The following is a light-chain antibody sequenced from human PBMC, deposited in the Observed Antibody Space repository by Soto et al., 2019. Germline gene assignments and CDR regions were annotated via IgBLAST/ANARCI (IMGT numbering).Light chain of an antibody. Sequence: EIVLTQSPATLSLSPGERATLSCRASQSVSSYLLWYQQKPGQTPRLVIYEASNRATGIPARFSGSGSGTDFTLTISSLEPEDFAIYYCQQRSNWPPPITFGQGTRLEIK. J-gene: IGKJ5*01. CDR3: QQRSNWPPPIT. CDR1: QSVSSY. CDR2: EAS. V-gene: IGKV3-11*01.